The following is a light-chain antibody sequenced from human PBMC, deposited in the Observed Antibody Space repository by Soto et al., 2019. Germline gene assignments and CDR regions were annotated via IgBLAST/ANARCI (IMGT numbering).Light chain of an antibody. V-gene: IGKV3-11*01. Sequence: IVLTESPATLSLNPGERATLSCRASQSVSSYLAWYQQKPGQAPRLLIYDASNRATGIPARSSGSGSGTDFTLTISSLEPEDFAVYYCQQRSNWPPITFGQGTRLEIK. CDR2: DAS. J-gene: IGKJ5*01. CDR3: QQRSNWPPIT. CDR1: QSVSSY.